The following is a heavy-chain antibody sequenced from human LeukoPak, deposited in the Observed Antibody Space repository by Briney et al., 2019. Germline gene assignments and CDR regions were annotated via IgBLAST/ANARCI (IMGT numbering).Heavy chain of an antibody. V-gene: IGHV1-46*01. CDR1: GYTFTSYY. Sequence: ASVKVSCKASGYTFTSYYMHWVRQAPGQGLEWMGIINPSGGSTTYAQKFQGRVTMTRDTSTSTVYMELSSLRSEDTAVYYCARVGYSYDSSGYYGFDYWGQGTLVTVSS. D-gene: IGHD3-22*01. CDR2: INPSGGST. J-gene: IGHJ4*02. CDR3: ARVGYSYDSSGYYGFDY.